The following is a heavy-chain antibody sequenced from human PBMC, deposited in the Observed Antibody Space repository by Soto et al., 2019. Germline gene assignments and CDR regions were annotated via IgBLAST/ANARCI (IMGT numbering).Heavy chain of an antibody. J-gene: IGHJ4*02. D-gene: IGHD2-21*01. V-gene: IGHV1-46*01. CDR2: INPNGGST. Sequence: QVQLVQSGAEVKKPGASVKISCKASGYTFIHYYIHWVRQAPGQGLEWMAIINPNGGSTNYAQNFQGRVTVTSDTSTTTVSMELNSLESDDTAVYFGARSLLQGDFWGQGTLVTVSS. CDR3: ARSLLQGDF. CDR1: GYTFIHYY.